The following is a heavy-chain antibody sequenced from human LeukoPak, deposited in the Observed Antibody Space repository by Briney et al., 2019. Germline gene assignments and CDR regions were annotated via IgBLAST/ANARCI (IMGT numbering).Heavy chain of an antibody. CDR2: ISAYNDNT. Sequence: ASVKVSCKASGYTFTSYGISWVRQAPGQGLEWMGWISAYNDNTNYAQKLQGRVTMTTDTSTSTAYMELRSLRSDDTAVYYCARGPRGITMIVVVFDYWGQGTLVTVSS. D-gene: IGHD3-22*01. V-gene: IGHV1-18*01. J-gene: IGHJ4*02. CDR1: GYTFTSYG. CDR3: ARGPRGITMIVVVFDY.